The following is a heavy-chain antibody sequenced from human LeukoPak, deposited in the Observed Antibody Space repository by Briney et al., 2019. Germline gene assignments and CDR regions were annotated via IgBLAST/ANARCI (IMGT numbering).Heavy chain of an antibody. J-gene: IGHJ4*02. CDR2: IYHSGST. D-gene: IGHD2-15*01. CDR3: ASHRRYCSGGSCSYADY. V-gene: IGHV4-30-2*01. Sequence: PSETLSLTCAVSGGSISSGGYSWSWIRQPPGTGLEWIGYIYHSGSTYYNPSLKSRVTISVDRSKNQFSLKLSSVTAADTAVYYCASHRRYCSGGSCSYADYWGQGTLVTVSS. CDR1: GGSISSGGYS.